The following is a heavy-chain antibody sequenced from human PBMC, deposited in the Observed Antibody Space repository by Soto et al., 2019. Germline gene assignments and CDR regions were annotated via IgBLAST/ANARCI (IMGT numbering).Heavy chain of an antibody. V-gene: IGHV3-49*04. J-gene: IGHJ4*02. CDR1: GFTFGDYA. CDR2: IRSKAYGGTT. D-gene: IGHD5-12*01. CDR3: ARSEPWIHVPGRFDY. Sequence: EVQLVESGGGLVQPGRSLRLSCIASGFTFGDYAMSWVRQAPGKGLEWVSFIRSKAYGGTTEYAASVKGRFTFSRDDSKSIAYLHMNSLRTEDTAVYYCARSEPWIHVPGRFDYWGQGSLVTVSS.